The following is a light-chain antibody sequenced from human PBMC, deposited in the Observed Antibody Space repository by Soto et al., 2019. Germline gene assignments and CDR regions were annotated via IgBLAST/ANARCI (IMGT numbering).Light chain of an antibody. CDR1: SGHSTYI. Sequence: QLVLTQSSSASASLGSSVKLTCTLSSGHSTYIIAWHQHQPGKAPRYLMKLEGSGSYNKGSGVPDRFSGSSSGADRYLTISNLQFEDEANYYCETWDSNPWVFGGGTKLTVL. V-gene: IGLV4-60*02. CDR2: LEGSGSY. J-gene: IGLJ3*02. CDR3: ETWDSNPWV.